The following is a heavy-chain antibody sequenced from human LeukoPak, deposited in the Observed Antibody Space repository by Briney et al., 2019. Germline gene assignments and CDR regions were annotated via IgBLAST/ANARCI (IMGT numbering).Heavy chain of an antibody. CDR1: GYTFTSYG. D-gene: IGHD3-22*01. J-gene: IGHJ4*02. V-gene: IGHV1-18*01. Sequence: SVKVSCKASGYTFTSYGISWVRQAPGQGLEWMGWISAYNGNTNYAQKLQGRVTMTTDTSTSTAYMELRSLRSDDTAVYYCARSAYYYDSSGYDYWGQGTLVTVSS. CDR2: ISAYNGNT. CDR3: ARSAYYYDSSGYDY.